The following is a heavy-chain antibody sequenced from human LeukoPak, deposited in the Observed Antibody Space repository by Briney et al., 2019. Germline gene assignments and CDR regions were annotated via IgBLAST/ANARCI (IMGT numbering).Heavy chain of an antibody. J-gene: IGHJ6*03. CDR2: IYHSGST. CDR3: ARGGGEGVRGVIIYYYYMDV. D-gene: IGHD3-10*01. V-gene: IGHV4-38-2*02. Sequence: SETLSLTCSVSGDSLTSGFYWGWIRKPPGKGLEWIGSIYHSGSTYYNPSLKSRVTISVDTSKNQFSLKLSSVTAADTAVYYCARGGGEGVRGVIIYYYYMDVWGKGTTVTVSS. CDR1: GDSLTSGFY.